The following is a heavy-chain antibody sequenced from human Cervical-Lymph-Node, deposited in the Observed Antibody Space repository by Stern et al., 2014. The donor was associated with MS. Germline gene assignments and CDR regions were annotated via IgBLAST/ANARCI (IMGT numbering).Heavy chain of an antibody. J-gene: IGHJ5*02. CDR1: GYAFTGYA. Sequence: QVQLVQSGSELKKPGASVKVSCTASGYAFTGYAIGWGRQAPGQGLEWMGWIDTTTGNSTYDQGFTGRFVFFSDSSVSPAYLQISNLRDDDSAIYYCARAVSSTIIFAFDPWGQGTLVTVSS. D-gene: IGHD2-2*01. CDR3: ARAVSSTIIFAFDP. V-gene: IGHV7-4-1*02. CDR2: IDTTTGNS.